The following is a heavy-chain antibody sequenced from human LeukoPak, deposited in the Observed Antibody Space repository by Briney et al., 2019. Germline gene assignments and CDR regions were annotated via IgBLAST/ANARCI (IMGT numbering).Heavy chain of an antibody. V-gene: IGHV4-4*07. Sequence: PSETLSLTCTVSGGSISSYYWSWIRQPAGKGLEWIGRIYTSGSTNYNPSLKSRVTMSVDTSKNHCSLKRSSVTAANAVVYYCARDPSMFLDAFDIRGQGTMVTASP. J-gene: IGHJ3*02. D-gene: IGHD2/OR15-2a*01. CDR3: ARDPSMFLDAFDI. CDR1: GGSISSYY. CDR2: IYTSGST.